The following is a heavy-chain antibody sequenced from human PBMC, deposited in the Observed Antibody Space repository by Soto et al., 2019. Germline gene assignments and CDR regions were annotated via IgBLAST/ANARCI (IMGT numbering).Heavy chain of an antibody. CDR3: AGRTVTSSWTLDI. J-gene: IGHJ3*02. CDR1: GFIFTKNA. D-gene: IGHD4-17*01. Sequence: SGGSLRLSCEVSGFIFTKNAISWGRQAPGKGLEWLSGISGTAGRTYYADSVKGRFTISRDTSKNTVYLQMNSLRAEDTAIYYCAGRTVTSSWTLDIWGQGTMVTVSS. CDR2: ISGTAGRT. V-gene: IGHV3-23*01.